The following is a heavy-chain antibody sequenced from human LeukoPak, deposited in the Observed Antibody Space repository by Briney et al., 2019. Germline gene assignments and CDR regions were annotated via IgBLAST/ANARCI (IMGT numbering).Heavy chain of an antibody. Sequence: GGSLRLSCAASGCTFSSSAMHWVRQASGKGLEWVGRIRSKANSYATAYAASVKGRFTISRDDSKNTAYLQMNSLKTEDTAVYYCTTAYGSVDYWGQGTLVTVSS. D-gene: IGHD3-10*01. CDR1: GCTFSSSA. V-gene: IGHV3-73*01. CDR2: IRSKANSYAT. J-gene: IGHJ4*02. CDR3: TTAYGSVDY.